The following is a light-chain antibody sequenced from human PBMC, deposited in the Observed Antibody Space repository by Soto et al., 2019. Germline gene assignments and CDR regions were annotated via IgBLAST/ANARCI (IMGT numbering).Light chain of an antibody. V-gene: IGKV3-20*01. J-gene: IGKJ1*01. CDR1: QSISSSF. Sequence: ETVLTQSPGTLSLSPGERATLSCRASQSISSSFLAWYQQKPGQAPRLLIYGASSRATGIPDRFSGSGSGSDFTLTITRQEPEDAAVYYCQQYVRSPPSWTFGQGTKVEIK. CDR2: GAS. CDR3: QQYVRSPPSWT.